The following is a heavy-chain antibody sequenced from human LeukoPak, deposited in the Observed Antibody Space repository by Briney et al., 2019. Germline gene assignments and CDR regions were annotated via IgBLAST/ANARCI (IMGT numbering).Heavy chain of an antibody. CDR1: GGSISSYY. J-gene: IGHJ4*02. D-gene: IGHD3-22*01. V-gene: IGHV4-59*01. CDR2: IYYSGST. Sequence: PSETLSLTCTVSGGSISSYYWSWIRQPPGKGLEWIGYIYYSGSTNYNPSLKSRVTISVDTSKNQFSLKLSSVTAADTAVYYCARGYYDSSGYSGFDYWGQGTLVTVSS. CDR3: ARGYYDSSGYSGFDY.